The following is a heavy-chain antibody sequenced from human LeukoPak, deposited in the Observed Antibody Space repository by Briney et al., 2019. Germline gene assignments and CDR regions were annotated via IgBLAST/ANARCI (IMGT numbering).Heavy chain of an antibody. V-gene: IGHV3-30*18. J-gene: IGHJ4*02. CDR1: GFTFSSYG. CDR3: AKAHQVSVGTTTISDY. Sequence: GGSLRLSCAASGFTFSSYGMHWVRQAPGKGLEWVAVISYDGSNKYYADSVKGRFTISRDNSKNTLYLQMNSLRAEDTAVYYCAKAHQVSVGTTTISDYWGQGTLVTVSS. D-gene: IGHD1-26*01. CDR2: ISYDGSNK.